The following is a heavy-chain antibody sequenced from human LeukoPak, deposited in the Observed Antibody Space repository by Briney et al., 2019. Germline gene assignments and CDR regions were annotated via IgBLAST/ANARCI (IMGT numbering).Heavy chain of an antibody. CDR2: INPNSGGT. V-gene: IGHV1-2*02. Sequence: GASVKVSCKTSGYTFTAYYLHWVRQAPGQGLEWMGWINPNSGGTNFAQKFQGRVTMTRDTSITTAYMELSRLRSDDTAVYYCARSLCSGGSCYGDSFDIWGQGTMVTVSS. J-gene: IGHJ3*02. D-gene: IGHD2-15*01. CDR3: ARSLCSGGSCYGDSFDI. CDR1: GYTFTAYY.